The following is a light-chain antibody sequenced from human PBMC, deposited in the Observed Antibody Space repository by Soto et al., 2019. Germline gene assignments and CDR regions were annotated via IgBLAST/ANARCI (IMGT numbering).Light chain of an antibody. CDR3: MQGTHSPWT. Sequence: DVVMTQSPLSLPVTLGQPASVSCRSSQSLLYIDGNTFLSWFHQRPGQSPRRLIYKVSNRDSGVPDRFSGSGSGTDFTLRISRVEAEDVGVYYCMQGTHSPWTFGQGTKVEI. CDR2: KVS. CDR1: QSLLYIDGNTF. J-gene: IGKJ1*01. V-gene: IGKV2-30*01.